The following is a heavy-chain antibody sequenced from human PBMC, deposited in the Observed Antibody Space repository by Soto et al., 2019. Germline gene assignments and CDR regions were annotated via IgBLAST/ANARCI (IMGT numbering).Heavy chain of an antibody. Sequence: DVQLVESGGGLVKPGGSLRLSCAASGFTFSDYAMNWVRQAPGKGLEWVSSISYTGDFIYYADSVKGRFTISRDNAKNALYLQMTGLRGDDTAVNYCARDLLSGANYYAHWGQGTLVTVSS. CDR3: ARDLLSGANYYAH. J-gene: IGHJ4*02. D-gene: IGHD6-19*01. V-gene: IGHV3-21*04. CDR2: ISYTGDFI. CDR1: GFTFSDYA.